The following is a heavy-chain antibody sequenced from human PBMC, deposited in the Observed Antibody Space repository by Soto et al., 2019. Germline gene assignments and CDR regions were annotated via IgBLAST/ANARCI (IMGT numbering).Heavy chain of an antibody. CDR3: ARREPDYYFDY. J-gene: IGHJ4*02. CDR2: IYYSGST. V-gene: IGHV4-39*01. CDR1: GGSISSSSYY. Sequence: TSETLSLTCTVSGGSISSSSYYWGWIRQPPGKGLEWIGSIYYSGSTYYNPSLKSRVTISVDTSKNQFSLKLSSVTAADTAVYYCARREPDYYFDYWGQGTLVTVSS.